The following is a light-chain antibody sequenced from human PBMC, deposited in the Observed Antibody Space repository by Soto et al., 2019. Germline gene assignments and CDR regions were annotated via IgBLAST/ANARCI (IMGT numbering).Light chain of an antibody. V-gene: IGKV1-5*01. Sequence: DIQMTQSPSTLSASVGDRATITCRASQSISSWLAWYQQKPGQAPKLLIYDASSLESGVPARFSGSGSGTEFTLTISSLQPDDFATYYCQQYNSFPLTFGGGTKVDIK. CDR3: QQYNSFPLT. CDR2: DAS. CDR1: QSISSW. J-gene: IGKJ4*01.